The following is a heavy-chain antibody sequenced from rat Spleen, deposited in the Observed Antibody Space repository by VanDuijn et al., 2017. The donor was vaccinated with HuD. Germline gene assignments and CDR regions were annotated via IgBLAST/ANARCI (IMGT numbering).Heavy chain of an antibody. J-gene: IGHJ2*01. CDR2: IRTKPNNYAT. Sequence: VKLVESGGGLVQPGRSLKLSCAASGFTFSNAAMYWVRQAPGKGLEWVARIRTKPNNYATYYADSVKGRFIISRDDSKTMIYLQMDNLKTEDTAMYYCAAGGTTDYYWGQGVMVTVSS. V-gene: IGHV10-5*01. D-gene: IGHD1-6*01. CDR1: GFTFSNAA. CDR3: AAGGTTDYY.